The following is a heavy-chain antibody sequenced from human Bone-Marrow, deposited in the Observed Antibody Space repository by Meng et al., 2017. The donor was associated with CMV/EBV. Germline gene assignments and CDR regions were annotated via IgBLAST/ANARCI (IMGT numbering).Heavy chain of an antibody. CDR1: GGTFSSYA. CDR2: IIPILGIA. J-gene: IGHJ6*02. Sequence: SVKVSCKASGGTFSSYAISWVRQAPGQGLEWMGGIIPILGIANYAQKFQGRVTITADKSTSTAYMELSSLRSEDTAVYYCARESNYIVPILSNYYYYGMDVWGQATTVTVSS. CDR3: ARESNYIVPILSNYYYYGMDV. D-gene: IGHD1-7*01. V-gene: IGHV1-69*10.